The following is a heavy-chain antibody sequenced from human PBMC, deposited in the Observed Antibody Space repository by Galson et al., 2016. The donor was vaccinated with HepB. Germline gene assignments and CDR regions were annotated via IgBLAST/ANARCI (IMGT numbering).Heavy chain of an antibody. D-gene: IGHD3-22*01. CDR3: ARNSGSFLLDY. CDR2: KHHSGRT. V-gene: IGHV4-61*03. Sequence: ETLSLTCTVSGGSISSSSYYWVWIRQTPGQGLEWIGFKHHSGRTNYNPSLKTGVTISIDTSNNHFSLKLHSVTAADTAVYYCARNSGSFLLDYWGQGTRVTVSS. J-gene: IGHJ4*02. CDR1: GGSISSSSYY.